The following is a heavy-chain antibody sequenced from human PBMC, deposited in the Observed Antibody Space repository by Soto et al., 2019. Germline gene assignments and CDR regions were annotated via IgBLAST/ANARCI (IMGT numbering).Heavy chain of an antibody. CDR2: IRIKAYGGTT. CDR3: TRMGIAPISHAHGIDV. J-gene: IGHJ6*02. V-gene: IGHV3-49*03. D-gene: IGHD6-13*01. CDR1: GFPVGDYA. Sequence: GGSLRLSCTASGFPVGDYAMSLFRQSPGKGLEWVGFIRIKAYGGTTEYAASVKGRFAISIDDSKSIAYLQMNSLKTEDTAVYYCTRMGIAPISHAHGIDVWGQGTTVTLFS.